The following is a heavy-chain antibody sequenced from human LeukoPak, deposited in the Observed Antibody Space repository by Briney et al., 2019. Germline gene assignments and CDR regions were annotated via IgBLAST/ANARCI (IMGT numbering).Heavy chain of an antibody. Sequence: SETLSLTCTVSGGSISSYYWSWIRQPPGKGLEWIGYFHYSGSTNYNPSLKSRVTMSVDTSKNQFSLKLSSVTAADTAVYYCARYGLAYTYDFWGQGTLVTVSS. CDR3: ARYGLAYTYDF. CDR1: GGSISSYY. V-gene: IGHV4-59*01. J-gene: IGHJ4*02. D-gene: IGHD3-16*01. CDR2: FHYSGST.